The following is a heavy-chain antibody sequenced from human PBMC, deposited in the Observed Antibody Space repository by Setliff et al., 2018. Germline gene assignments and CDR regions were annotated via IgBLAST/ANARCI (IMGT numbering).Heavy chain of an antibody. Sequence: ASVKVSCKASGYTLTELSMHWVRQAPGKGLEWMGGFDPEDGETIYAQKFQGRVTMTEDTSTDTAYMELSSLRSEDTAVYYCATGLPYYDSSGYYLFDYWGQGTLVTVSS. CDR3: ATGLPYYDSSGYYLFDY. V-gene: IGHV1-24*01. CDR1: GYTLTELS. CDR2: FDPEDGET. D-gene: IGHD3-22*01. J-gene: IGHJ4*02.